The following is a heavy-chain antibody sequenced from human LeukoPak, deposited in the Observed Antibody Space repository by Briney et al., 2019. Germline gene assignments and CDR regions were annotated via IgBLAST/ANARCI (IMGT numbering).Heavy chain of an antibody. J-gene: IGHJ5*02. CDR1: GYTFTGYY. CDR2: INPNSGGT. CDR3: ASGRRVRGRLQVVSWFDP. Sequence: ASVKVSCKASGYTFTGYYMHWVRQAPGQGLERMGWINPNSGGTNYAQKFQGRVTMTRDTSISTAYMELSRPRSDDTAVYYCASGRRVRGRLQVVSWFDPWGQGTLVTVSS. D-gene: IGHD4-11*01. V-gene: IGHV1-2*02.